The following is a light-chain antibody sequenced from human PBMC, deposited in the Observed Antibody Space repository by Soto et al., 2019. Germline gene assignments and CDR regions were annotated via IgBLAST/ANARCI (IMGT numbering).Light chain of an antibody. CDR3: SSYTSSSTTYV. V-gene: IGLV2-14*02. J-gene: IGLJ1*01. Sequence: QSALTQPASVSGSPGQSITIPCTGTSGDVGSYNLVSWYQQHPGKAPKLLIYDVSNRPPGVSNRFSGSKSGNTASLTISGLQAEDEADYYCSSYTSSSTTYVFGTGTKVTVL. CDR2: DVS. CDR1: SGDVGSYNL.